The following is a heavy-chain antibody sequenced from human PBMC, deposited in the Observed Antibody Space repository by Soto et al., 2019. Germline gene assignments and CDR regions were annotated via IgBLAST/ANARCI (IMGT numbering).Heavy chain of an antibody. CDR2: IKSKTDGGTT. Sequence: EVQLVESGGGLVKPGGSLRLSCAASGFTFSNAWMNWVRQAPGKGLEWVGRIKSKTDGGTTDYAAPVKGRFTISRDDSKNTLYLQMNSLKTEDTAVYYCTTENSYYDFWSGYFSFDYWGQGTLVTVSS. J-gene: IGHJ4*02. CDR1: GFTFSNAW. D-gene: IGHD3-3*01. V-gene: IGHV3-15*07. CDR3: TTENSYYDFWSGYFSFDY.